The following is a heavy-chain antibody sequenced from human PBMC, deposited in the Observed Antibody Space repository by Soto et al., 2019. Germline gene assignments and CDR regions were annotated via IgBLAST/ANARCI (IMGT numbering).Heavy chain of an antibody. CDR2: IYYSGST. V-gene: IGHV4-59*01. D-gene: IGHD5-12*01. CDR1: GGSISSYY. Sequence: SETLSLTCTVSGGSISSYYWSWIRQPPGKGLEWIGYIYYSGSTDYNPSLKSRVTISVDTSKNQFSLKLSSVTAAVTAVYYCARGLVATTFDYWGQGTLVTVSS. J-gene: IGHJ4*02. CDR3: ARGLVATTFDY.